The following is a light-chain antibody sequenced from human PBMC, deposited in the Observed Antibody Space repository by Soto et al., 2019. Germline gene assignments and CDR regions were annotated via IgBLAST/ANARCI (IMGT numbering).Light chain of an antibody. CDR2: TSG. CDR1: QRITTY. J-gene: IGKJ2*01. CDR3: QQTYNTPYT. Sequence: IHMTQSPSSLSASVGDRVTITCRASQRITTYLNWYQQKPGEAPKLLISTSGTLQRGVPSRFIGSGSGTDFTLTITGLQRADVATYFCQQTYNTPYTFGQGTKLEIK. V-gene: IGKV1-39*01.